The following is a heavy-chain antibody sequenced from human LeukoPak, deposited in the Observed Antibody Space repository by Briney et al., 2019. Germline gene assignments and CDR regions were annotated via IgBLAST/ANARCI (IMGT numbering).Heavy chain of an antibody. CDR2: ISAYNGNT. D-gene: IGHD3-16*02. CDR3: ARHDYVWGSYRLYYYGMDV. V-gene: IGHV1-18*01. Sequence: GASVKVSCKASGYTFTSYGISWVRQAPGQGLEWMGRISAYNGNTNYAQKLQGRVTMTTDTSTSTAYMELRSLRSDDTAVYYCARHDYVWGSYRLYYYGMDVWGQGTTVTVSS. J-gene: IGHJ6*02. CDR1: GYTFTSYG.